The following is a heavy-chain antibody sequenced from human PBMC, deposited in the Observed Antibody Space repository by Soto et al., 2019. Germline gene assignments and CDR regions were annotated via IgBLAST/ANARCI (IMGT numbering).Heavy chain of an antibody. V-gene: IGHV3-74*01. Sequence: GSLRLSYTASGFTCADYCRHCVRKSPGKGLVWVSRINPDGSRTSYADSVKGRFTISRDNAKNTLYLQMNSLGADDTAVYYCARVAVTTYYFDYWGHGTLVTVSS. CDR3: ARVAVTTYYFDY. CDR1: GFTCADYC. D-gene: IGHD4-17*01. CDR2: INPDGSRT. J-gene: IGHJ4*01.